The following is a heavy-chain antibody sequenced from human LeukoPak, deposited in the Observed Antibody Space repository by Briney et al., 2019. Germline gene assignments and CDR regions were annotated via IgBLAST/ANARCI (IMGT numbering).Heavy chain of an antibody. CDR1: GGSFSGYY. CDR2: INHSGST. CDR3: ARINYYYYYMDV. V-gene: IGHV4-34*01. Sequence: SETLSLTCAVYGGSFSGYYWSWIRQPPGKGLEWIGEINHSGSTNYNPSLKSRVTISVDTSKNQFSLKLSSVTAADTAVYYCARINYYYYYMDVWGKGTTVTVSS. D-gene: IGHD3-16*01. J-gene: IGHJ6*03.